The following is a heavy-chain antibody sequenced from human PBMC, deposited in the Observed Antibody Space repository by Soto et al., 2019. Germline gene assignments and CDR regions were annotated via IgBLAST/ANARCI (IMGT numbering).Heavy chain of an antibody. Sequence: GASVKVSCKASGYTFTSYDINWVRQATGQGLEWMGWMNPNSGYTGYAQKFQGRVTMTRNTSISTAYMELSSLRSEDTAVYYCARGDYGDYYYYYYYMDVWGKGTTVTVSS. V-gene: IGHV1-8*01. CDR3: ARGDYGDYYYYYYYMDV. D-gene: IGHD4-17*01. CDR2: MNPNSGYT. CDR1: GYTFTSYD. J-gene: IGHJ6*03.